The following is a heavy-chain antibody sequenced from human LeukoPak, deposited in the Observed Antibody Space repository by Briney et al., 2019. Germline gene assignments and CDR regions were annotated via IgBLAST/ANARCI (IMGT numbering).Heavy chain of an antibody. Sequence: ASVKVSCKVSGYTLTELSMHWVRQAPGKGLEWMGGFDPEDGETIYAQKFQGRVTMTEDTSTDTAYMELSSLRSEDTAVYYCVTSESGYSGSCLDYWGQGTLVTVSS. V-gene: IGHV1-24*01. CDR1: GYTLTELS. J-gene: IGHJ4*02. CDR3: VTSESGYSGSCLDY. CDR2: FDPEDGET. D-gene: IGHD1-26*01.